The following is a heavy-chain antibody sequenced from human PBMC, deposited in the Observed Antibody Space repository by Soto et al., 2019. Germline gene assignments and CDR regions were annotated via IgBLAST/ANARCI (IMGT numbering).Heavy chain of an antibody. CDR1: GFTFSNYG. CDR3: VRAAGYSGNDYVYYYGMDV. CDR2: VWYDGRNK. D-gene: IGHD5-12*01. Sequence: QVQLVESGGGVVQPGRSLRLSCAASGFTFSNYGMHWGRQAPGKGLEWVAHVWYDGRNKYYLDSVQCRFSISRDNSKNPLYLQMNSLRAEDPAVYYCVRAAGYSGNDYVYYYGMDVWGPGTTVLVSS. V-gene: IGHV3-33*01. J-gene: IGHJ6*02.